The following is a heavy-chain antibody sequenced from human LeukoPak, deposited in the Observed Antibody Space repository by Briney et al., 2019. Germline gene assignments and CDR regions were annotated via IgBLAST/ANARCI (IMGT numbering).Heavy chain of an antibody. CDR2: INHSGST. CDR3: ARGSMGIAAAGSVDY. CDR1: GGSFSGYY. Sequence: PSETLSLTCAVYGGSFSGYYWSWIRQPPGKGLEWIGEINHSGSTNYNPSLKSRVTISVDTSKNQFSLKLSSVTAADTAVYYCARGSMGIAAAGSVDYWGQGTLVTVSS. D-gene: IGHD6-13*01. V-gene: IGHV4-34*01. J-gene: IGHJ4*02.